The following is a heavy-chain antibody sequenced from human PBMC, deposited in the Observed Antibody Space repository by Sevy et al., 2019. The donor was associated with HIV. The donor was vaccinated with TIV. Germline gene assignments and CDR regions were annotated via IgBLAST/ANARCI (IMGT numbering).Heavy chain of an antibody. V-gene: IGHV3-30*03. Sequence: GGSLRLSCAVSGFTFSSYGMHWVRQAPGKGLEWVAVISYDGSNKYYADSVKGRFTISRDNSKNTLYLQMNSLRAEDTAVYYCHSGYDSDASDIWGQGTMVTVSS. D-gene: IGHD5-12*01. CDR3: HSGYDSDASDI. CDR2: ISYDGSNK. J-gene: IGHJ3*02. CDR1: GFTFSSYG.